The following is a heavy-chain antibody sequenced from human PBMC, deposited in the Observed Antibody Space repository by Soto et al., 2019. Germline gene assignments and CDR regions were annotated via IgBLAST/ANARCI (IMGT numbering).Heavy chain of an antibody. V-gene: IGHV3-23*01. J-gene: IGHJ4*02. Sequence: GGSLRLSCAASGFTFSNYAMSWVRQAPGKGLEWVSTISGSADSTDYADSVKGRFTISRDNSKSTLYLQMNSLRAEDTAVYYCAKETGTTPSYFDYWGQGTLVTVSS. CDR1: GFTFSNYA. CDR3: AKETGTTPSYFDY. D-gene: IGHD1-7*01. CDR2: ISGSADST.